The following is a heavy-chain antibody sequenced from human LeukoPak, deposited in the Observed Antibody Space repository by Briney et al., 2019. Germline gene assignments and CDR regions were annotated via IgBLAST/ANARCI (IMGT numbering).Heavy chain of an antibody. CDR1: GYTFTKYG. J-gene: IGHJ4*02. CDR2: ISCYNGNT. CDR3: GSEIAATFELYSDY. Sequence: ASVKVSCKASGYTFTKYGIAWVRQAPGQGLEWMGWISCYNGNTNYAQKLQGRVTMTTDTSTSTAYMELRSLRSDDTALYYCGSEIAATFELYSDYWGQGTLVTVSS. D-gene: IGHD2-15*01. V-gene: IGHV1-18*01.